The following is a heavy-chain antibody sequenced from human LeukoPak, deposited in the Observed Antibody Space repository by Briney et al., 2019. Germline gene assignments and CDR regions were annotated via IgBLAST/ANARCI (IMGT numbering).Heavy chain of an antibody. V-gene: IGHV3-66*02. CDR3: ARVTTLGARIIDY. Sequence: GGSLRLSCAASGFTVSSNYMSWVRQAPGKGLEWVSVIYSSGSTYYADSVKGRFTISRDSSKNTLHLQMNSLRAEDTAVYYCARVTTLGARIIDYWGQGTLVTVSS. J-gene: IGHJ4*02. D-gene: IGHD1-26*01. CDR2: IYSSGST. CDR1: GFTVSSNY.